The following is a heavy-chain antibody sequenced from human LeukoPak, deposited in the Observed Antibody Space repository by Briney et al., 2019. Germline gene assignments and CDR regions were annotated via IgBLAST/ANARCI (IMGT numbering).Heavy chain of an antibody. J-gene: IGHJ4*02. CDR1: GFTFSSYG. D-gene: IGHD5-24*01. CDR2: IWFDGSNK. V-gene: IGHV3-33*06. Sequence: GGSLRLSCAASGFTFSSYGMHWVRQAPGKGLEWVAVIWFDGSNKYYADSVKGRFTISRGNSKNTLYLQMNSLRAEDTAVYYCAKVATAAYYFDYWGQGTLVTVSS. CDR3: AKVATAAYYFDY.